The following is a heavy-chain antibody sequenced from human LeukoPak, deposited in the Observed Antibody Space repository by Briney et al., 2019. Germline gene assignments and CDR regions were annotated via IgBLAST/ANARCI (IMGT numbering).Heavy chain of an antibody. D-gene: IGHD2-21*01. CDR1: GGSFSGYY. Sequence: SETLSLTCAVYGGSFSGYYWSWIRQPPGKGLEWIGEINHSGSTNYNPSLKSRVTISVDTSKNQFSLKLSSVTAADTAVYYCARGRVVPPPLDYWGRGTLVTVSS. CDR2: INHSGST. V-gene: IGHV4-34*01. CDR3: ARGRVVPPPLDY. J-gene: IGHJ4*01.